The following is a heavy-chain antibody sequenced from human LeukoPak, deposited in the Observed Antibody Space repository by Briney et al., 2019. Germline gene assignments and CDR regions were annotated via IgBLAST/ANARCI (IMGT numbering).Heavy chain of an antibody. V-gene: IGHV1-46*01. Sequence: GASVKVSCKASGYTFTSYYMHWVRQAPGQGLEWMGIINPSGGSTSYAQKFQGRVTMTRDTSTSTVYMELSSLRSEDTAVYYCARDYYVVPAAIYPDHYHYYYGMDVWGQGTTVTVSS. CDR1: GYTFTSYY. D-gene: IGHD2-2*01. J-gene: IGHJ6*02. CDR3: ARDYYVVPAAIYPDHYHYYYGMDV. CDR2: INPSGGST.